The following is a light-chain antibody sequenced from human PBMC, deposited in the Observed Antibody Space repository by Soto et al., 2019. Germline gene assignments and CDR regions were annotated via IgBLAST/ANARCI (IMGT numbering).Light chain of an antibody. J-gene: IGKJ5*01. V-gene: IGKV1-39*01. CDR1: RNVSIY. CDR3: QQSYKMPS. Sequence: PLTQSPSSLAASVGDRLTLTCRASRNVSIYLNWYQHKPGKGPTLLIHATSNLQIGVPSRFSGSGSGIEFTLTISSLEPEDFGTYYCQQSYKMPSFGQGTRLVIK. CDR2: ATS.